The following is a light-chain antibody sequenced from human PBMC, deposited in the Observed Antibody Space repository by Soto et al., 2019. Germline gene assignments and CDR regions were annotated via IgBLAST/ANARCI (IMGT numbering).Light chain of an antibody. CDR3: QQSYSTLLT. CDR1: QSISRY. Sequence: DIQMTQSPSSLSASVGDRVTIACRASQSISRYLNWYQHKPGKAPKLLIYAASSLQSGVSSRFSGSGSGTDFALTISSLQPEDFATYYCQQSYSTLLTFGGGTKVEIK. J-gene: IGKJ4*01. CDR2: AAS. V-gene: IGKV1-39*01.